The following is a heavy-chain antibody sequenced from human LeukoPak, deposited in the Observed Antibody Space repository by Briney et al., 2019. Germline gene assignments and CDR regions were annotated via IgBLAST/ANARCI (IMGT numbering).Heavy chain of an antibody. Sequence: GGSLRLSCAASGFTFSSYSTNWVRQAPGKGLEWVSYISSSSSTIYYADSVKGRFTISRDNAKNSLYLQMNSLRAEDTAVYYCARDRLWFGELLTRFDYWGQGTLVTVSS. J-gene: IGHJ4*02. CDR3: ARDRLWFGELLTRFDY. D-gene: IGHD3-10*01. CDR2: ISSSSSTI. CDR1: GFTFSSYS. V-gene: IGHV3-48*01.